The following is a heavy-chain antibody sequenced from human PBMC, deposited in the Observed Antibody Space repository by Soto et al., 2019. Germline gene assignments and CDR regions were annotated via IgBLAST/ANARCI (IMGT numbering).Heavy chain of an antibody. D-gene: IGHD1-1*01. J-gene: IGHJ6*02. CDR3: ARVGGTGTFRYYYGMDV. V-gene: IGHV3-30-3*01. CDR1: GFTFSSYA. CDR2: ISYDGSNK. Sequence: PGGSLRLSCAASGFTFSSYAMHWVRQAPGKGLEWVAVISYDGSNKYYADSVKGRFTISRDNSKNTLYLQMNSLRAEDTAVYYCARVGGTGTFRYYYGMDVWGQGTTVTVSS.